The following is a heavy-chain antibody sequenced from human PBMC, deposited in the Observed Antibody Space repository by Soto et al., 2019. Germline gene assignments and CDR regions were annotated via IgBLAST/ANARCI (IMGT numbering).Heavy chain of an antibody. J-gene: IGHJ4*02. V-gene: IGHV3-23*01. CDR1: GFTFSSYA. Sequence: EVQLLESGGGLVQHGGSLRLSCAASGFTFSSYAMSWVRQAPGKGLEWVSAISGSGGSTDYADSVKGRFTISRDNSKNTLYLQMNSLRAEDTAVYYCAKAQWDPGEFDYWGQGTLVTVSS. CDR2: ISGSGGST. D-gene: IGHD1-26*01. CDR3: AKAQWDPGEFDY.